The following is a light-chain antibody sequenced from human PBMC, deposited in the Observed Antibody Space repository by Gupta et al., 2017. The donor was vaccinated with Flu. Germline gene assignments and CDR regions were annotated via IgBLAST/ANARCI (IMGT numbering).Light chain of an antibody. CDR2: EGT. Sequence: QSALTQPASVSGSPGQSVTISCTGTSSDVGTYNLISWFQHRPGTAPRLLIYEGTKRPSGISNRFSASKSDDTASLTISGLHSEDEADYHCLSFAGSGTWVFGGGTKLTVL. CDR1: SSDVGTYNL. J-gene: IGLJ3*02. CDR3: LSFAGSGTWV. V-gene: IGLV2-23*01.